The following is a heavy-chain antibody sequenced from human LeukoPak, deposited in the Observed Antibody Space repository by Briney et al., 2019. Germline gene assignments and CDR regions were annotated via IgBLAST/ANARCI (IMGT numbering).Heavy chain of an antibody. CDR2: IYYSGST. V-gene: IGHV4-61*01. D-gene: IGHD2-2*01. J-gene: IGHJ4*02. CDR3: ARVGSSTNGEIDY. CDR1: GGSVSSGSYY. Sequence: KPSETLSLTCTVSGGSVSSGSYYWSWIRQPPGKGLEWIGYIYYSGSTNYNPSLKSRVTISVDTSKNQFSLKLSSVTAADTAVYYCARVGSSTNGEIDYWGRGTLVTVSS.